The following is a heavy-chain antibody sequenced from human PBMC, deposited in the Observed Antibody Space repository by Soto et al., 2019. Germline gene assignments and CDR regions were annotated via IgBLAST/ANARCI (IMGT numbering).Heavy chain of an antibody. Sequence: QITLKESGRTLGKPTQTLTLTCTFSVFSLTSGVVGVGWIRHPPGVALEWLALIYWNDEQYYNPSMRNRLTITWDTFKDQVVLTMTTMDPVDTATYYCAHRLPGPSGYDVWGQGTTVTVSS. CDR3: AHRLPGPSGYDV. V-gene: IGHV2-5*01. D-gene: IGHD6-13*01. CDR1: VFSLTSGVVG. J-gene: IGHJ6*02. CDR2: IYWNDEQ.